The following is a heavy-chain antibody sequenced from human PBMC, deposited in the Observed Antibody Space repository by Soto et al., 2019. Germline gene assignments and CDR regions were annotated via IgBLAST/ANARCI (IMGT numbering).Heavy chain of an antibody. D-gene: IGHD5-12*01. Sequence: QVQLVQSGAEVKKPGASVRVSCKASRYTFTDYYIHWVRQSPGQGLEWMGWIHPNSGDTKLPQKFQGRVVMTRDTSISTAHMELSRLTSDDTAIYYCARAGLTTLELATIYWGQGTLVTVSS. V-gene: IGHV1-2*02. CDR1: RYTFTDYY. J-gene: IGHJ4*02. CDR3: ARAGLTTLELATIY. CDR2: IHPNSGDT.